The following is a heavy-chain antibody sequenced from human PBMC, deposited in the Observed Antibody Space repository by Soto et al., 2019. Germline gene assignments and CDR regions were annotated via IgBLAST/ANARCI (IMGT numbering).Heavy chain of an antibody. J-gene: IGHJ6*02. CDR3: ARASRFGENYYYYYYGMDV. Sequence: EVQLVESGGGLVQPGGSLRLSCAASGFTVSSNYMSWVRQAPGKGLEWVSVIYSGGSTYYADSVKGRFTISRHNSKNTLXXQMNSLRAEDTAVYYCARASRFGENYYYYYYGMDVWGQGTTVTVSS. CDR1: GFTVSSNY. D-gene: IGHD3-10*01. CDR2: IYSGGST. V-gene: IGHV3-53*04.